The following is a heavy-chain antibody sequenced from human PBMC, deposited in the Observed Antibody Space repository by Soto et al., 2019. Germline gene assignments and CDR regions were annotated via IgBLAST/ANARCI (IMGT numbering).Heavy chain of an antibody. V-gene: IGHV3-33*01. D-gene: IGHD2-2*01. Sequence: GGSLRLSCAASGFTFSSYGMHWVRQAPGKGLEWVAVIWYDGSNKYYADSVKGRFTISRDNSKNTLYLQMNSLRAEDTAVYYCAIYYPERWSSFWYQLHAYNYYYYYMDVWGKGTTVTVSS. CDR2: IWYDGSNK. CDR1: GFTFSSYG. CDR3: AIYYPERWSSFWYQLHAYNYYYYYMDV. J-gene: IGHJ6*03.